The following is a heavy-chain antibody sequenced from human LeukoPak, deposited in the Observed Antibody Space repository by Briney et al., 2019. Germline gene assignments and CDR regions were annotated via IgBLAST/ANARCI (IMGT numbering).Heavy chain of an antibody. J-gene: IGHJ4*02. CDR1: GYTFTGYY. CDR3: ARVPLRTGTTYFDY. D-gene: IGHD1-7*01. Sequence: GASVKVSCKSSGYTFTGYYMRWVRQAPGQGLEWMGWINPNSGGTNYAQKFQGRVTMTRDTSISTAYMELSRLRSDDTAVYYCARVPLRTGTTYFDYWGQGTLVTVSS. CDR2: INPNSGGT. V-gene: IGHV1-2*02.